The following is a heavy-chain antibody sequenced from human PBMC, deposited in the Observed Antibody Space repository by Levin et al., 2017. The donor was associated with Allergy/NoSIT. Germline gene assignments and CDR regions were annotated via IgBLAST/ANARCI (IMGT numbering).Heavy chain of an antibody. D-gene: IGHD5-24*01. V-gene: IGHV3-48*01. CDR3: ARGDLDS. Sequence: GGSLRLSCAASGFTFSTFSMNWVRQAPGEGLQFISYISPSSSMTYYADSVKGRFTISRDNAKNSLYLQMDSLRAEDTAVYYCARGDLDSWGQGTLVTVSS. CDR2: ISPSSSMT. CDR1: GFTFSTFS. J-gene: IGHJ4*02.